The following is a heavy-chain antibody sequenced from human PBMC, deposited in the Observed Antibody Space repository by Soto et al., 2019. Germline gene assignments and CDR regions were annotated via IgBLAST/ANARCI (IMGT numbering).Heavy chain of an antibody. J-gene: IGHJ4*02. CDR1: GFTFRNYD. Sequence: GGSLRLSCAASGFTFRNYDMNWVRQAPGKGLEWVSCISASGVDTYYADSVNGRFAISRDNSKNTLYLQMNSLRAEDTAVYYCAKDLGDVILVVYAITGFDEWGQGTLGTVSS. V-gene: IGHV3-23*01. D-gene: IGHD2-8*01. CDR3: AKDLGDVILVVYAITGFDE. CDR2: ISASGVDT.